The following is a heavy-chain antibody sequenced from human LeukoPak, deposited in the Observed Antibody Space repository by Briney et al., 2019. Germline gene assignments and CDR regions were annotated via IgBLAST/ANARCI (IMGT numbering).Heavy chain of an antibody. V-gene: IGHV3-21*01. J-gene: IGHJ6*03. CDR2: ISSSSSYI. CDR3: ARHREYYYYMDV. CDR1: GFTFSSYS. Sequence: GGSLRLSCAASGFTFSSYSMDWVRQAPGKGLEWVSSISSSSSYIYYAGSVKGRFTISRDNAKNSLYLQMNSPRAEDTAVYYCARHREYYYYMDVWGKGTTVTVSS.